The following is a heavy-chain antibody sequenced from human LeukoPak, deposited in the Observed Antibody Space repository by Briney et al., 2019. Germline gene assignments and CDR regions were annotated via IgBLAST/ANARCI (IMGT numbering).Heavy chain of an antibody. J-gene: IGHJ4*02. CDR2: ISGSGTVT. CDR1: GFTFSNHA. CDR3: AKGPRQQLVTRFDN. V-gene: IGHV3-23*01. Sequence: GGSLRLSCAASGFTFSNHAMNWVRQAPGKGLEWVSIISGSGTVTYYADSVKGRFTISRDNSKNTLYLQMSSLRADDTAVYYCAKGPRQQLVTRFDNWGQGTLVTVSS. D-gene: IGHD6-13*01.